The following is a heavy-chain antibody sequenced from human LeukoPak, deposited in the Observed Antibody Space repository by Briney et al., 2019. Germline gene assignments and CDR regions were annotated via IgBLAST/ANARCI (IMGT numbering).Heavy chain of an antibody. V-gene: IGHV3-30*02. CDR1: GFTFSSYG. CDR2: IRYDGSNK. CDR3: ARDTYSSGRYGDY. D-gene: IGHD6-19*01. Sequence: GGSLRLSCAASGFTFSSYGMHWVRQAPGKGLEWVAFIRYDGSNKYYADSVKGRFTISRDNSKNTLYLQMNSLRAEDTAVYYCARDTYSSGRYGDYWGQGTLVTVSS. J-gene: IGHJ4*02.